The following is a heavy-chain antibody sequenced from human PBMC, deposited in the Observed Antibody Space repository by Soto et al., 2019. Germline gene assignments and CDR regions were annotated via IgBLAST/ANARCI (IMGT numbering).Heavy chain of an antibody. D-gene: IGHD6-13*01. CDR2: IDPSDSYT. J-gene: IGHJ4*02. CDR3: ARRGIAAVDY. V-gene: IGHV5-10-1*01. CDR1: GYSFTSYW. Sequence: RGESLKISCKGSGYSFTSYWISWVRQMPGKGLEWMGRIDPSDSYTNYSPSFQGHVTISADKSISTAYLQWSSLKASDTAMYYCARRGIAAVDYWGQGTLVTVSS.